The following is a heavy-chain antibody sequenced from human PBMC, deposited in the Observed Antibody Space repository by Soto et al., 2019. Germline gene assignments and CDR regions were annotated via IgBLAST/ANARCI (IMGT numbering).Heavy chain of an antibody. CDR2: ISDSGSSI. Sequence: QVQLVESGGGLVKPGGSLRLSCAASGFTFSDYYMNWIRQAPGKGLERVSYISDSGSSIFYADSVKGRFTISRDSARKALYLHINSLRVEDTAVYYCARDTEFINSGFCHAWGQGTLVAVSS. J-gene: IGHJ5*02. D-gene: IGHD3-22*01. CDR3: ARDTEFINSGFCHA. CDR1: GFTFSDYY. V-gene: IGHV3-11*01.